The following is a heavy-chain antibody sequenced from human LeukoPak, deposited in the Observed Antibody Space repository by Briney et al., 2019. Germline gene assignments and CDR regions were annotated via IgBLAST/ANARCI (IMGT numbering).Heavy chain of an antibody. Sequence: SETLSLTCTVSGGSISSYYWSWIRQPAGKGPEWIGHIYGSGSTRYKSSLKSRVTMSLDTSNNEFSLRLTSVTAADTAVYYCTRSVDSTSWFDFWGQGTLVTASS. V-gene: IGHV4-4*07. J-gene: IGHJ4*02. CDR1: GGSISSYY. CDR2: IYGSGST. D-gene: IGHD6-13*01. CDR3: TRSVDSTSWFDF.